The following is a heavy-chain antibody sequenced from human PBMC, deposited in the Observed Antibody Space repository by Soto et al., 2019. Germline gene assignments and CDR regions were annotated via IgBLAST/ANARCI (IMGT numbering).Heavy chain of an antibody. CDR2: ISGSGGST. Sequence: GGSLRLCCAASGFTFGSFAMSCVRQAPGKGLEWVSAISGSGGSTYYADYVKGRFTISRDNSKNTLYLQMNSLRAEDTAVYYCAKDVAPLCTNGVCYFDYWGQGTLVTVSS. V-gene: IGHV3-23*01. CDR1: GFTFGSFA. J-gene: IGHJ4*02. CDR3: AKDVAPLCTNGVCYFDY. D-gene: IGHD2-8*01.